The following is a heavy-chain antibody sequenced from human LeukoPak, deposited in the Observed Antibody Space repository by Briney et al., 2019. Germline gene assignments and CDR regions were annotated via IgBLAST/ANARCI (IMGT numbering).Heavy chain of an antibody. CDR2: IDGDGTTT. Sequence: PGGSLRLSCAASGFSFRSYWMHWVRQAPGKGLVWVSDIDGDGTTTRYADSVKGRFTISRDNANNKLYLQMNSLRAEDTAVYYCARANGPPIDWGQGTLVTVSS. CDR3: ARANGPPID. J-gene: IGHJ4*02. V-gene: IGHV3-74*01. CDR1: GFSFRSYW. D-gene: IGHD2-15*01.